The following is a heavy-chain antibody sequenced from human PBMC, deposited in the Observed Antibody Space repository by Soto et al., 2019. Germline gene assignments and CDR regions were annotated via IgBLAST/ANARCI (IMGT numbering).Heavy chain of an antibody. CDR2: IYYSGST. CDR3: ARIDNDILTGPPPRDYYYYGMDV. Sequence: PARTRSLTGTVSGASLSSYYWSWLRQPPGKGLEWIGYIYYSGSTNYNPSLKSRVTITVDTSKNQFSLKLSSVAAADTAVYYCARIDNDILTGPPPRDYYYYGMDVWGQGTTVTVSS. D-gene: IGHD3-9*01. CDR1: GASLSSYY. V-gene: IGHV4-59*01. J-gene: IGHJ6*02.